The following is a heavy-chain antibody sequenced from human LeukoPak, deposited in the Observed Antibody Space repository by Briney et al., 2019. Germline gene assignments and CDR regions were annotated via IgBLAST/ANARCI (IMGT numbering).Heavy chain of an antibody. V-gene: IGHV4-34*01. J-gene: IGHJ5*02. CDR1: GGSFSGYY. CDR3: ARGWSWEDWFDP. Sequence: PSETLSLTCTVSGGSFSGYYWSWIRQPPGKGLEWIGEINHSGSTNYNPSLKSRVTISVDTSKNQFSLKLSSVTAADTAVYYCARGWSWEDWFDPWGQGTLVTVSS. CDR2: INHSGST. D-gene: IGHD1-26*01.